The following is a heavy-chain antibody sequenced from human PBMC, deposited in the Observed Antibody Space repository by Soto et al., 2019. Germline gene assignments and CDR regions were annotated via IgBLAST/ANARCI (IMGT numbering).Heavy chain of an antibody. CDR2: IRSKAYGGTT. J-gene: IGHJ4*02. V-gene: IGHV3-49*04. Sequence: PGGSLRLSCTASGFTFGDYAMSWVRQAPGKGLEWVGFIRSKAYGGTTEYAASVKGRFTISRDDSKSIAYLQMNSLKTEDTAVYYCTRVVFASYYDSSGFPDYWGQGPLVTVSS. CDR3: TRVVFASYYDSSGFPDY. CDR1: GFTFGDYA. D-gene: IGHD3-22*01.